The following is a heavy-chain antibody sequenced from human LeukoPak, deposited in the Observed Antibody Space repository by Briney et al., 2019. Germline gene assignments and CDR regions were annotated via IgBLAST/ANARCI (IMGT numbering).Heavy chain of an antibody. CDR1: GFSFSRFW. J-gene: IGHJ3*02. D-gene: IGHD3-10*01. CDR2: IKPDGSEK. Sequence: EGSLRLSCAASGFSFSRFWMSWVRQAPGKGLEWVATIKPDGSEKYYVDSVKGRFTISRDNAKNSLYLQMNSLRAEDTSVYYCATFTGIGELRAYTFDIWGQGTMVTVSS. V-gene: IGHV3-7*01. CDR3: ATFTGIGELRAYTFDI.